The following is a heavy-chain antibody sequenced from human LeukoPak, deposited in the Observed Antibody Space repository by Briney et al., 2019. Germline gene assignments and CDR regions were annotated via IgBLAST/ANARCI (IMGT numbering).Heavy chain of an antibody. CDR3: ARGGYGILTGYPYYFDY. CDR1: GYTFTDYY. J-gene: IGHJ4*02. V-gene: IGHV1-2*04. D-gene: IGHD3-9*01. Sequence: ASVKVSCKASGYTFTDYYMHWVRQAPGQGLEWMGWINPNSGGTNYAQKFQGWVTMTRDTSISTAYMELSRLRSDDTAVYYCARGGYGILTGYPYYFDYWGQGTLVTVSS. CDR2: INPNSGGT.